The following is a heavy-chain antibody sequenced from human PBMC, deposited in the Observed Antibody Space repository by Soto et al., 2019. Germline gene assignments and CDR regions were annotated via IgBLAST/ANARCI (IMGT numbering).Heavy chain of an antibody. CDR2: ISSSSSYI. J-gene: IGHJ4*02. CDR1: GFTFSSYS. V-gene: IGHV3-21*01. CDR3: ARDRFLEFYFDY. Sequence: PGGSLRLSCAASGFTFSSYSMNWVRQAPGKGLEWVSSISSSSSYIYYADSVKGRFTISRDNAKNSLYLQMNSLRAEDTAVYYCARDRFLEFYFDYWGQGTLVTVSS. D-gene: IGHD3-3*01.